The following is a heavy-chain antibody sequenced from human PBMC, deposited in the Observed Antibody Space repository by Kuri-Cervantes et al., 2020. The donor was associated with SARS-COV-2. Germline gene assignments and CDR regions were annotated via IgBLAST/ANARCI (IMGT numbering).Heavy chain of an antibody. CDR1: GFTFSSYW. J-gene: IGHJ4*02. D-gene: IGHD6-6*01. Sequence: GGSLRLSCAASGFTFSSYWMHWVRQAPGKGLEWVSSISSSSSYIYYADSVKGRFTISRDNAKNSLYLQMNSLRAEDTAVYYCARSPYSSSLIDYWGQGTLVTVSS. V-gene: IGHV3-21*01. CDR2: ISSSSSYI. CDR3: ARSPYSSSLIDY.